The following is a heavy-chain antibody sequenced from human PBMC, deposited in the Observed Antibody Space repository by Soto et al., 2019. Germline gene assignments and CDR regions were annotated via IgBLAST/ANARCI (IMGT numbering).Heavy chain of an antibody. D-gene: IGHD3-9*01. CDR2: ISGSGGSI. CDR3: AKRIELRSFDWIAN. J-gene: IGHJ4*02. Sequence: GGSLRLSCAASGFTFSNYAMNWVRQAPGKGLEWVSIISGSGGSIYYADSVKGRFTISRDNSKNTLYLQMNSLRAEDTAVYYCAKRIELRSFDWIANWGQGPPVTVSS. V-gene: IGHV3-23*01. CDR1: GFTFSNYA.